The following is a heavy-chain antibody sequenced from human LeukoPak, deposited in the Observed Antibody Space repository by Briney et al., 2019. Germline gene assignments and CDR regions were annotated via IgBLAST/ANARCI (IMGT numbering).Heavy chain of an antibody. J-gene: IGHJ1*01. CDR3: AKEPTSYSSGWYFEH. CDR2: ISHDGSTK. Sequence: GGSLRLSCAASGFTFSNYGMQWVRQASGKALECVAVISHDGSTKFYADSVKGRFTISRDNSKNTLDLQMYSLRAEDTAVYYCAKEPTSYSSGWYFEHWGQGTLVTVSS. D-gene: IGHD6-25*01. CDR1: GFTFSNYG. V-gene: IGHV3-30*18.